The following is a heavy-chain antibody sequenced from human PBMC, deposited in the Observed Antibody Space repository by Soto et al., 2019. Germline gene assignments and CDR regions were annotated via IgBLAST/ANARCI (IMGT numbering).Heavy chain of an antibody. CDR1: GYIFTSYD. CDR3: ARQNDYGDYVSYFQH. D-gene: IGHD4-17*01. CDR2: MKPNSGNT. J-gene: IGHJ1*01. Sequence: QVQLVQSGAEVKKPGASVKVSCKASGYIFTSYDINWVRQATGQGLEWMGWMKPNSGNTGYAQKFQGRVTMTRNTSISTAYMELSSLRSEDTAVYYCARQNDYGDYVSYFQHWGQGTLVTVSS. V-gene: IGHV1-8*01.